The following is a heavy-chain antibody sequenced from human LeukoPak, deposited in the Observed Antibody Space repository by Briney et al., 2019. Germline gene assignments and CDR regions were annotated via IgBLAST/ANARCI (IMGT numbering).Heavy chain of an antibody. CDR2: IYHSGST. J-gene: IGHJ4*02. CDR1: GGSISSYY. CDR3: ARVSCSGGNCYFDY. V-gene: IGHV4-59*01. Sequence: SETLSLTCTVSGGSISSYYWSWIRQPPGKGLEWIGYIYHSGSTNYKPSLKSRVAQSVDTSKSQFSLKLRSVTAADTAVYYCARVSCSGGNCYFDYWGQGNMVAVSS. D-gene: IGHD2-15*01.